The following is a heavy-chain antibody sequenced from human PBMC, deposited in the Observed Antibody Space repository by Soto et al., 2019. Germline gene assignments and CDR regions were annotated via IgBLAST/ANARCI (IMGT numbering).Heavy chain of an antibody. Sequence: QVQLVQSGAEVKKPGSSVKVSCKASGGTFSSYAISWVRQAPGQGLEWMGGIIPIFGTANYAQKIQGRVTITADESTSTAYMELSSLRSEDTAVYYCARATTGLVAATLFYYYGMDVWGQGTTVTVSS. CDR1: GGTFSSYA. CDR2: IIPIFGTA. J-gene: IGHJ6*02. D-gene: IGHD2-15*01. CDR3: ARATTGLVAATLFYYYGMDV. V-gene: IGHV1-69*01.